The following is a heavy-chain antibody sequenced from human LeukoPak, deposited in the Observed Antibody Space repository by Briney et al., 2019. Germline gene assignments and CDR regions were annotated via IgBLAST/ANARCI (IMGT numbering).Heavy chain of an antibody. CDR1: GGTFSSYA. V-gene: IGHV1-18*01. J-gene: IGHJ4*02. CDR3: ARPHSYGSTYFDC. Sequence: ASVKVSCKASGGTFSSYAISWVRQAPGQGLEWMGWISTYNGNTYYAQGLQGRVSMTTDTSTSTAYMELRSLRSDDTAVYYCARPHSYGSTYFDCWGQGTLVTVSS. CDR2: ISTYNGNT. D-gene: IGHD4-17*01.